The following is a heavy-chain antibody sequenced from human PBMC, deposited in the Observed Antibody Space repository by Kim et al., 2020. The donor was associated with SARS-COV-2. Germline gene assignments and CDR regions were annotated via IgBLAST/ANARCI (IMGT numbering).Heavy chain of an antibody. J-gene: IGHJ6*02. V-gene: IGHV3-33*06. CDR1: GFTFSSYG. CDR2: IWYDGSNK. D-gene: IGHD3-10*01. CDR3: AKALYSTRITMVRERLNYGMDV. Sequence: GGSLRLSCAASGFTFSSYGMHWVRQAPGKGLEWVAVIWYDGSNKYYADSVKGRFTISRDNSKNTLYLQMNSLRAEDTAVYYCAKALYSTRITMVRERLNYGMDVWGQGTTVTVSS.